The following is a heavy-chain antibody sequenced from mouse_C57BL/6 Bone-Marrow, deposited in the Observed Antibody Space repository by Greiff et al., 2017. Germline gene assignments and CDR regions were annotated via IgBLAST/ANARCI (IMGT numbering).Heavy chain of an antibody. CDR2: ISYSGST. CDR1: GSSITSAY. J-gene: IGHJ2*01. D-gene: IGHD1-1*01. V-gene: IGHV3-8*01. Sequence: EVQLVESGPGLAKPSQTLSLTCSVTGSSITSAYWNWIRKFPGNKLEYMGYISYSGSTYYNPSLKSRISITRDTSKTQYYLQWNSVTTEDTATYYCARHGEDYFDYWGQGTTLTVSS. CDR3: ARHGEDYFDY.